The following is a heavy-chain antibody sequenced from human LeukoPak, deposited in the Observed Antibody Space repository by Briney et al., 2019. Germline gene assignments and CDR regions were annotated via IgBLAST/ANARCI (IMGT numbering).Heavy chain of an antibody. CDR2: IYYSGST. Sequence: SETLSLTCTVSGGSISSSSYYWGWIRQPPGKGLEWIGSIYYSGSTYYNPSLKSRVTISVDTSKNQFSLKLSSVTAADTAVYYCARDGGGYCSSTSCYSWFDPWGQGTLVTVSS. CDR1: GGSISSSSYY. V-gene: IGHV4-39*07. J-gene: IGHJ5*02. CDR3: ARDGGGYCSSTSCYSWFDP. D-gene: IGHD2-2*01.